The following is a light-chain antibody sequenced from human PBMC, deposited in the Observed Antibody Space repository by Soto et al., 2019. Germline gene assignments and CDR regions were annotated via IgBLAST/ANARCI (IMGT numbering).Light chain of an antibody. V-gene: IGLV1-51*01. J-gene: IGLJ7*01. CDR2: DND. CDR3: GTWDSSRSASAV. CDR1: NSNIGNNY. Sequence: QSVLTQPPSVSAAPGQKVTISCSGSNSNIGNNYVSWYQQFPGTAPKLLIYDNDKRPSGIPDRFSGSKSGTSATLGITGLQTGDEADYYCGTWDSSRSASAVFGGGTQLTVL.